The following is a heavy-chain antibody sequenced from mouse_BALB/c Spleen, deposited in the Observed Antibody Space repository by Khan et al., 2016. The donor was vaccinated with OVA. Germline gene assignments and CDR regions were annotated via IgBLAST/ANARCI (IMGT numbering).Heavy chain of an antibody. CDR3: ARATYRYAFAY. CDR2: ILYSGST. V-gene: IGHV3-8*02. J-gene: IGHJ3*01. Sequence: EVQLQESGPSLVKPSQTLSLTCSVTGDSITSGYWCWIRKFPGNKLEYMGYILYSGSTYYNPSLKSRISITRHTSQNQYYLPLNSVTTEDTDTYYCARATYRYAFAYWGQGTLVTVSA. CDR1: GDSITSGY. D-gene: IGHD2-14*01.